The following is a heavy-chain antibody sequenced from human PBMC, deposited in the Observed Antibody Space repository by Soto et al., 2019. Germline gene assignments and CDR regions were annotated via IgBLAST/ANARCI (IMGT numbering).Heavy chain of an antibody. CDR2: ISGSGGST. CDR3: AKVGDSSSWYVYYGMDV. CDR1: GFTFSSYA. Sequence: GGSLRLSCAASGFTFSSYAMSWVRQAPGKRLEWVSAISGSGGSTYYADSVKGRFTISRDNSKNTLYLQMNSLRAEDTAVYYCAKVGDSSSWYVYYGMDVWGQGTTVTVSS. D-gene: IGHD6-13*01. J-gene: IGHJ6*02. V-gene: IGHV3-23*01.